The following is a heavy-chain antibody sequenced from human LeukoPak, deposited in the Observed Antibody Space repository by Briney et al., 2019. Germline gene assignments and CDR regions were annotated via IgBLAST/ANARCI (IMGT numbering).Heavy chain of an antibody. CDR2: IYYSGST. CDR1: GGSISSYY. V-gene: IGHV4-59*01. CDR3: ARDRSFGI. J-gene: IGHJ4*02. Sequence: SETLSLTCTASGGSISSYYWSWIRQPPGKGLEWIGYIYYSGSTNYNPSLKSRVTISVDTSKNQFSLKLSSVTAADTAVYYCARDRSFGIWGQGTLVTVSP. D-gene: IGHD3-10*01.